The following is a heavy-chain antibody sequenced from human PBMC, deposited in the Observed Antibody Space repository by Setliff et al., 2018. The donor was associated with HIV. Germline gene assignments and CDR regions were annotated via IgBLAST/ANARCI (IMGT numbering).Heavy chain of an antibody. D-gene: IGHD2-2*01. J-gene: IGHJ6*01. Sequence: GGSLRLSCAASGFTFSSYAMSWVRQAPGKGLEWVSAISSGIGTTYYADSVKGRFTISRDNSKNTLHLQMDSLRVEDTAVYYCAQGRTTTWYDMDVWGQGTTVTVSS. V-gene: IGHV3-23*01. CDR1: GFTFSSYA. CDR3: AQGRTTTWYDMDV. CDR2: ISSGIGTT.